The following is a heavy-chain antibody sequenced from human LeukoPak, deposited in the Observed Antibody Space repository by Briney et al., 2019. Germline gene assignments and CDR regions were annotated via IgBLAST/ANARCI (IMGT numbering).Heavy chain of an antibody. Sequence: GGSLRLSCAASGFTFNTYWMAWVRQSPARGLEWVANIKLDGSEIYYADSVKGRFTISRDNSKNTLYLQMNSLRVEDTAIYYCAKEVSYGGYSFDYWGQGTLVTVSS. CDR2: IKLDGSEI. CDR1: GFTFNTYW. D-gene: IGHD5-12*01. CDR3: AKEVSYGGYSFDY. V-gene: IGHV3-7*03. J-gene: IGHJ4*02.